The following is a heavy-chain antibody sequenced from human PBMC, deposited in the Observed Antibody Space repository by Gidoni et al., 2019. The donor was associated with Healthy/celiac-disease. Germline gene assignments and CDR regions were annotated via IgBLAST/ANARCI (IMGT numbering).Heavy chain of an antibody. Sequence: EVQLVQSGAEVTKPGESLKISCQGSGYSFTSYWIGWVRQMPGKGLEWMGIIYPGDSDTRYSPSVQGQVTISADKSISTAYLQWSSLKASDTAIYYCARHLREKPGAFDIWGQGTMVTVSS. D-gene: IGHD3-10*01. CDR2: IYPGDSDT. CDR3: ARHLREKPGAFDI. V-gene: IGHV5-51*01. CDR1: GYSFTSYW. J-gene: IGHJ3*02.